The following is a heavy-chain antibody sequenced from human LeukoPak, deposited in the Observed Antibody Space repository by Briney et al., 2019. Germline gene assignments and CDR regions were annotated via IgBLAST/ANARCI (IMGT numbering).Heavy chain of an antibody. V-gene: IGHV4-4*07. CDR1: GGSISSYY. CDR3: ARVPTGVVNNRFDP. CDR2: IYTSGST. Sequence: PSETLSLTCTVSGGSISSYYWSWIRQPAGKGLEWIGRIYTSGSTNYNPSLKSRVTMSVDTSKNQFSLKLSSVTAADTAVYYCARVPTGVVNNRFDPWGQGTLVTVSS. J-gene: IGHJ5*02. D-gene: IGHD3-3*01.